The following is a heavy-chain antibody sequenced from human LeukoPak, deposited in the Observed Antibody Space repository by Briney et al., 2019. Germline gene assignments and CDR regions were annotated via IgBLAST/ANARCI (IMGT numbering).Heavy chain of an antibody. Sequence: PSQTLSLTSVVSGYSISSGYQWAWIRQSPRKRREWIGEINHSGSTNYNPSLKSRVTISVDTSKNQFSLKLSSVTAADTAVYYCAREGGYNYGMDVWGQGTTVTVSS. CDR3: AREGGYNYGMDV. CDR2: INHSGST. J-gene: IGHJ6*02. V-gene: IGHV4-38-2*02. CDR1: GYSISSGYQ. D-gene: IGHD2-15*01.